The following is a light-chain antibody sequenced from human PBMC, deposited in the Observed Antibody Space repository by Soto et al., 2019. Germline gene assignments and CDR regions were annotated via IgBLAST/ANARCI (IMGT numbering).Light chain of an antibody. V-gene: IGKV1-39*01. J-gene: IGKJ1*01. Sequence: DIQMTQSPSSLSASVGDRVTINCRASQTISIYLNWYQHRPGKGPKLLIYSASTLQSGVSSRFSGSGSGTDFTLTISSLQPEDVATYYCQQSNSIPPWTFGQGTKVDIK. CDR2: SAS. CDR3: QQSNSIPPWT. CDR1: QTISIY.